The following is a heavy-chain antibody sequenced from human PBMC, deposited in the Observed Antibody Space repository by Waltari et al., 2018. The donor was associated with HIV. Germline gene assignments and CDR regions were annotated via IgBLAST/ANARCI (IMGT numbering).Heavy chain of an antibody. J-gene: IGHJ6*02. CDR2: INSDGSST. Sequence: EVQLVESGGGLVKPGGSLRLSCAASGFTFSSYWLPWVRQAPWKGLVWVSRINSDGSSTSYADSVKGRFTISRDNAKNTLYLQMNSLRAEDTAVYYCASGYSSSWRSDYYYYGMDVWGQGTTVTVSS. CDR3: ASGYSSSWRSDYYYYGMDV. CDR1: GFTFSSYW. D-gene: IGHD6-13*01. V-gene: IGHV3-74*01.